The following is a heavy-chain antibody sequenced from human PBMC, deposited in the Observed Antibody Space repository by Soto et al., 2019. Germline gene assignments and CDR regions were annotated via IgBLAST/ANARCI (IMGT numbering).Heavy chain of an antibody. J-gene: IGHJ6*02. CDR2: MNPNSGNT. V-gene: IGHV1-8*01. D-gene: IGHD3-3*01. CDR1: GYTFTSHD. Sequence: ASVKVSCKASGYTFTSHDINWVRQATGQGLEWMGWMNPNSGNTGCAQKFQGRVTMTRNTSISTAYMELSSLRSEDTAVYYCAKTTHYDFWSGYYGMDVWGQGTTVTVSS. CDR3: AKTTHYDFWSGYYGMDV.